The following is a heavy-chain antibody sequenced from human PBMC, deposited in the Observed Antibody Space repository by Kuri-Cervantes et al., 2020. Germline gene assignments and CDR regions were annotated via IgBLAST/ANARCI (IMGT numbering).Heavy chain of an antibody. CDR1: GGSITSYY. CDR3: ASTVAAAGQNWFDP. V-gene: IGHV4-59*13. Sequence: ESLKISCTVSGGSITSYYWNWIRQPPGKGLEWIGYIYYNGITNYNPSLKSRVTISVDTSKNQFSLKLSSVTAADTAVYYCASTVAAAGQNWFDPWGQGTLVTVSS. CDR2: IYYNGIT. J-gene: IGHJ5*02. D-gene: IGHD6-13*01.